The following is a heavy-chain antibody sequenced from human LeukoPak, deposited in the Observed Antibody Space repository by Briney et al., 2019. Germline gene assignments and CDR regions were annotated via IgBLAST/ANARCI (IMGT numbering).Heavy chain of an antibody. J-gene: IGHJ5*02. CDR3: ARGPIYRSSGWANWFDP. CDR1: GGSISSHY. V-gene: IGHV4-59*11. CDR2: IYYSGST. D-gene: IGHD6-19*01. Sequence: SETLSLTCTVSGGSISSHYWSWIRQPPGKGLEWIGYIYYSGSTNYNPSLKSRVTMSVDTSKNQFSLKLSSVTAADTAVYYCARGPIYRSSGWANWFDPWGQGTLVTVSS.